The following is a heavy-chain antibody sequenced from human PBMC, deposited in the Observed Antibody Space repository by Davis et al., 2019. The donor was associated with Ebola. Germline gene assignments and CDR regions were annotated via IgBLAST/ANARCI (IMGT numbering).Heavy chain of an antibody. CDR2: ISGSGGST. CDR1: GFTFSSYA. V-gene: IGHV3-23*01. J-gene: IGHJ4*02. CDR3: AKDPKPYSSSSGVDY. D-gene: IGHD6-6*01. Sequence: PGGSLRLSCAASGFTFSSYAMSWVRQAPGKGLEWVSAISGSGGSTYYADSVKGWFTISRDNSKNTLYLQMNSLRAEDTAVYYCAKDPKPYSSSSGVDYWGQGTLVTVSS.